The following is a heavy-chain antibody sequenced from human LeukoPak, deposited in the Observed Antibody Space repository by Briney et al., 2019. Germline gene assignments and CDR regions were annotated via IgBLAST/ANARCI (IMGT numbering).Heavy chain of an antibody. CDR2: INPNSGAT. CDR1: GYTFTGYY. J-gene: IGHJ4*02. CDR3: ARGGSGWSGGDFDY. Sequence: GASVKVSCKASGYTFTGYYMHWVRQAPGQGLEWMGWINPNSGATNYAQKFQGRVTMTRDTSISTAYMELSRLRSDDTAVHYWARGGSGWSGGDFDYWGQGTLVTVSS. V-gene: IGHV1-2*02. D-gene: IGHD6-19*01.